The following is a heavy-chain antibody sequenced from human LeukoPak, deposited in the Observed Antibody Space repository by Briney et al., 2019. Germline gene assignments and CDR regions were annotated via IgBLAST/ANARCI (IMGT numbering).Heavy chain of an antibody. Sequence: SETLSLTCTVSGGSISGSGYYWGWIRQPPGKGLEWIGSMYYSGSTYYNPSLKSRVTISVDTSKNHFSLKLSSVTAADTAVYYCARDFRGGYDFWSGYYTPYYFDYWGQGTLVTVSP. CDR1: GGSISGSGYY. D-gene: IGHD3-3*01. V-gene: IGHV4-39*07. CDR3: ARDFRGGYDFWSGYYTPYYFDY. J-gene: IGHJ4*02. CDR2: MYYSGST.